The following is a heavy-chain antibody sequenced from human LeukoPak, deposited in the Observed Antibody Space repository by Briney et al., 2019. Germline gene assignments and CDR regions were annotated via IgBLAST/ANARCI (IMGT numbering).Heavy chain of an antibody. CDR3: AREGVAQLDY. CDR2: ISYDGSNK. J-gene: IGHJ4*02. D-gene: IGHD3-3*01. V-gene: IGHV3-30-3*01. CDR1: GFTFSSYA. Sequence: GGSLRLSCAASGFTFSSYAMSWVRQAPGKGLEWVAVISYDGSNKYYADSVKGRFTISRDNSKNTLYLQMNSLRAEDTAVYYCAREGVAQLDYWGQGTLVTVSS.